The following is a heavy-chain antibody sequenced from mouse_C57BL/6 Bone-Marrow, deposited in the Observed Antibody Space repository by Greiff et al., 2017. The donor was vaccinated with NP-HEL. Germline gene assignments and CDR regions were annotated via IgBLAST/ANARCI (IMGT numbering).Heavy chain of an antibody. J-gene: IGHJ1*03. CDR1: GFSFNTSA. CDR3: VRHRAYGVYWYFDV. CDR2: IRSKSNNYAT. D-gene: IGHD1-1*01. V-gene: IGHV10-1*01. Sequence: EVQLVESGGGLVQPKGSLKLSCAASGFSFNTSAMNWVRQAPGKGLAWVARIRSKSNNYATYYADSVKDRFTISRDDSESMLYLQMNNLKTEDTAMYYCVRHRAYGVYWYFDVWGTGTTVTVSS.